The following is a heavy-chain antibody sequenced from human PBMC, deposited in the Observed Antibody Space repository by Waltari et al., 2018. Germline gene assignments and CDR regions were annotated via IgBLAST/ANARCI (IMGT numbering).Heavy chain of an antibody. V-gene: IGHV5-51*03. CDR3: ARPYYDILTGYGAYFDY. J-gene: IGHJ4*02. D-gene: IGHD3-9*01. Sequence: EVQLVQSGAEVKKPGESLKISCKGSGYSFTSYWIGWVRQMPGKGLEWMGIIYPGDSDTRDSPSFQGQVTISADKSISTAYLQWSSLKASDTAMYYCARPYYDILTGYGAYFDYWGQGTLVIVSS. CDR1: GYSFTSYW. CDR2: IYPGDSDT.